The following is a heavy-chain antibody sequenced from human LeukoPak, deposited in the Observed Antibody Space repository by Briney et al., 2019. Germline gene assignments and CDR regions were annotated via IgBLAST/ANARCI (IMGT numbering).Heavy chain of an antibody. D-gene: IGHD2-2*03. V-gene: IGHV4-4*02. CDR1: GGSISSSNW. CDR2: IYYSGST. J-gene: IGHJ5*02. CDR3: ARLLRVGYCSTTTCNWFDP. Sequence: SGTLSLTCAVSGGSISSSNWWSWVRQPPGKGLEWIGSIYYSGSTYYSPSLKSRVTISVDTSKNQFSLKLSSVTAADTAVYYCARLLRVGYCSTTTCNWFDPWGQGTLVTVSS.